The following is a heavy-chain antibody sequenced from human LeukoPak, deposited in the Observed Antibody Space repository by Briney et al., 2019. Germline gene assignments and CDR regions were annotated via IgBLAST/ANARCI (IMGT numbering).Heavy chain of an antibody. CDR3: ARAQLTGDPYFDY. CDR1: GGSFSGYY. D-gene: IGHD7-27*01. J-gene: IGHJ4*02. Sequence: KPSETLSLTCAVYGGSFSGYYWSWIRQPPGKGLEWIGEINHSGGTNYNPSLKSRVTISVDTSKNQFSLKLSSVTAADTAVYYCARAQLTGDPYFDYWGQGTLVTVSS. V-gene: IGHV4-34*01. CDR2: INHSGGT.